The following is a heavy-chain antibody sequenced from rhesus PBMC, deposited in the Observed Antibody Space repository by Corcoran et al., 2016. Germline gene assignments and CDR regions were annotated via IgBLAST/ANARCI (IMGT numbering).Heavy chain of an antibody. V-gene: IGHV4-122*02. J-gene: IGHJ6*01. CDR1: GGSISSSYYY. CDR3: AREGYISVYGLDS. D-gene: IGHD6-13*01. CDR2: ISYSGRT. Sequence: QVQLQESGPGLVKPSETLSLTCAVSGGSISSSYYYWNWIRQAPGKGLEWIGYISYSGRTSYNPSLQSRVTISRDTSKNQFSLTLSSVTAADTAVYYCAREGYISVYGLDSWGQGVVVTVSS.